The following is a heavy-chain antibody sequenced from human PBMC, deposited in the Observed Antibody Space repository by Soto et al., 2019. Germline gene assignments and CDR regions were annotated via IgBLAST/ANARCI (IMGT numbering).Heavy chain of an antibody. CDR3: AGGGVRGVITQTREYSGMDV. Sequence: GESLKISCKGSGYSFTSYWIGWVRQMPGKGLEWKGIIYPGDSDTRYSPSFQGQVTISADKSISTAYLQWSSLKASDTAMYYCAGGGVRGVITQTREYSGMDVWGQGTTVTVSS. CDR2: IYPGDSDT. J-gene: IGHJ6*02. D-gene: IGHD3-10*01. CDR1: GYSFTSYW. V-gene: IGHV5-51*01.